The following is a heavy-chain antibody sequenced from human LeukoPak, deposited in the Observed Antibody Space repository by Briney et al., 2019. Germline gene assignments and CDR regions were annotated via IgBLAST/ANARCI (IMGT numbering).Heavy chain of an antibody. J-gene: IGHJ4*02. V-gene: IGHV4-39*01. CDR1: GGSISSSSYY. Sequence: SQTLSLTCTVSGGSISSSSYYWGWIRQPPGKGLEWIGSIYYSGSTYYNPSLKSRVTISVDTSKNQFSLKLSSVTAADTAVYYCARGYERITIIARLFDYWGQGTLVTVSS. CDR2: IYYSGST. D-gene: IGHD3-3*01. CDR3: ARGYERITIIARLFDY.